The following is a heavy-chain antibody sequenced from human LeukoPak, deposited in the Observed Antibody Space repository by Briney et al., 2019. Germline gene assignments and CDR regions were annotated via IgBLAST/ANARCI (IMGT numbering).Heavy chain of an antibody. J-gene: IGHJ6*03. CDR1: GGSISSYY. V-gene: IGHV4-59*01. CDR2: IYYIGST. Sequence: SETLSLTCTVSGGSISSYYWSWIRQPPGKGLEWIGYIYYIGSTNYNPSLKSRVTISVDTSKNQFSLKLSSVTAADTAVYYCARDLRDYVWGSYLDVWGKGTTVTVSS. CDR3: ARDLRDYVWGSYLDV. D-gene: IGHD3-16*01.